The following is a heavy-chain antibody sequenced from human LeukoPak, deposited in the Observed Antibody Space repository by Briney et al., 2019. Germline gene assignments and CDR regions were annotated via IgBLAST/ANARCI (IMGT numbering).Heavy chain of an antibody. CDR2: LNLRSDGT. D-gene: IGHD1-26*01. V-gene: IGHV1-2*02. Sequence: ASVKVSCKASGDTFTDYYMHWVRQAPGQGLEWMGWLNLRSDGTNYAQKFHGRVTMTRDTSIGSVYMELNSLRSDHTAVYYCARGGRIVGTTSWSRWFDPWGQGTLVTVSS. CDR1: GDTFTDYY. CDR3: ARGGRIVGTTSWSRWFDP. J-gene: IGHJ5*02.